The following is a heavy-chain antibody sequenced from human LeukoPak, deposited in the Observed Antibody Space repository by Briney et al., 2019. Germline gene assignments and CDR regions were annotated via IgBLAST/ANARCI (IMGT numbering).Heavy chain of an antibody. D-gene: IGHD4-17*01. Sequence: SETLSLTCAVYGESFSGFSWNWIRQPPGKGLEWIGEITHSGSTNYNPSLKSRVTISVDTSKNQFSLRLISVTAADSAVYYCAISQTTVTRSLDYWGQGTLATVSS. J-gene: IGHJ4*02. CDR3: AISQTTVTRSLDY. CDR2: ITHSGST. CDR1: GESFSGFS. V-gene: IGHV4-34*01.